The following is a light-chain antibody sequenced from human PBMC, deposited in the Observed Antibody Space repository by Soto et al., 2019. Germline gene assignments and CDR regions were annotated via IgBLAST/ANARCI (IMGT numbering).Light chain of an antibody. J-gene: IGKJ5*01. CDR3: QQGHSNPIT. CDR1: ETISTY. V-gene: IGKV1-39*01. CDR2: AAS. Sequence: LSASVGDRVTITCRTSETISTYVNWYQKKPGKAPKLLIYAASILQSGVPSRFSGSGSGTDFTLTISSLQPEDFATYYCQQGHSNPITLGQGTRLENK.